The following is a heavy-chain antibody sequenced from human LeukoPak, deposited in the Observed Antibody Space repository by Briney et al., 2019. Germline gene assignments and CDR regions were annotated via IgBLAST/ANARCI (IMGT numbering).Heavy chain of an antibody. J-gene: IGHJ5*02. V-gene: IGHV1-69*04. CDR2: IIPILGIA. CDR1: GGTFSSYA. D-gene: IGHD2-2*01. CDR3: ARAPAAMGNWFDP. Sequence: SVKVSCKASGGTFSSYAISWVRQAPGQGLEWMGRIIPILGIANYAQKFQGRVTITADKSTSTAYMELSSLRSEDTAVYYRARAPAAMGNWFDPWGQGTLVTVSS.